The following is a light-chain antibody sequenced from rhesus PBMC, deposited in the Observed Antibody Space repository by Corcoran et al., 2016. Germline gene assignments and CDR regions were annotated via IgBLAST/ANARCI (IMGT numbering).Light chain of an antibody. CDR1: ENVNNY. V-gene: IGKV1-74*01. Sequence: DIQMTQSPSSLSASVGDRVTITCRASENVNNYLTWYQQKPGKAPKLLIYTASTLQGGVPSRFSGIGSGTDYTFTISSLQPEDVATYYCQHGYGTPYSFGQGTKVEIK. CDR2: TAS. J-gene: IGKJ2*01. CDR3: QHGYGTPYS.